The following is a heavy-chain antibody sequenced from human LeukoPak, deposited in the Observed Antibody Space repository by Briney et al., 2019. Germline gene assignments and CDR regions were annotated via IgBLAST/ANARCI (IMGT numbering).Heavy chain of an antibody. CDR2: IYYSGNT. D-gene: IGHD5-24*01. J-gene: IGHJ4*02. Sequence: SETLSLTCTVSGGSIASTIYYWGWVRQPPGKGLEWIGSIYYSGNTYYNPSLKSRVIISVDTSKNQFSLKLNSVTAADTAVYYCARNRDGYNSLDYWGQGTLVTVSS. CDR3: ARNRDGYNSLDY. CDR1: GGSIASTIYY. V-gene: IGHV4-39*07.